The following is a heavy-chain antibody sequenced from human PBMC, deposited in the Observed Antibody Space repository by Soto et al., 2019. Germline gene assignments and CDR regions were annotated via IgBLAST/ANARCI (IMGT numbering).Heavy chain of an antibody. D-gene: IGHD3-3*01. CDR2: ISYDGSNK. J-gene: IGHJ4*02. CDR1: GFTFSSYA. CDR3: ARENDFWSGAIFDY. Sequence: AGGSLRLSCAASGFTFSSYAMHWVRQAPGKGLEWVAVISYDGSNKYYADSVKGRFTISRDNSKNTLYLQMNSLRAEDTAVYYCARENDFWSGAIFDYWGQGTLVTVSS. V-gene: IGHV3-30-3*01.